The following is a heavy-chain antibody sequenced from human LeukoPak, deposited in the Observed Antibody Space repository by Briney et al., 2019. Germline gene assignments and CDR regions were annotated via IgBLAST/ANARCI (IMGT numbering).Heavy chain of an antibody. D-gene: IGHD6-13*01. CDR3: ARDAAAGLDY. V-gene: IGHV3-66*01. J-gene: IGHJ4*02. CDR2: IYSGGST. CDR1: GLTVSSNY. Sequence: GGSLRPSCAASGLTVSSNYMSWVRQAPGKWLEWVSVIYSGGSTYYADSVKGRFTISRDNSKNTLYLQMNSLRAEDTAVYYCARDAAAGLDYWGQGTLVTVSS.